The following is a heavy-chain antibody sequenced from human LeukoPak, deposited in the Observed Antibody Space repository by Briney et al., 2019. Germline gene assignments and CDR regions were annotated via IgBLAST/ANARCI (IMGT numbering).Heavy chain of an antibody. Sequence: ASVKVSCKASGYTFTNYAFTWVRQAPGQGLEWMGWISAYNGNTNYAQKLQGRVTMTTDASTSTAYMELRSLRSDDTAVYYCARGLEWLTRRHTWFDPWGQGTLVTVSS. CDR1: GYTFTNYA. J-gene: IGHJ5*02. D-gene: IGHD3-3*01. CDR2: ISAYNGNT. CDR3: ARGLEWLTRRHTWFDP. V-gene: IGHV1-18*01.